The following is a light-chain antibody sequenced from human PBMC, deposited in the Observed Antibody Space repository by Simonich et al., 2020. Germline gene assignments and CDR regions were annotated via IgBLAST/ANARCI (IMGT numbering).Light chain of an antibody. CDR1: SYNIGAGYD. J-gene: IGLJ3*02. CDR2: VNS. V-gene: IGLV1-40*01. Sequence: QSVLTQPPSVSGAPGQRVTISCTGSSYNIGAGYDVHWYKQLPGTAPKLLIFVNSNRPSGVPDRFSGSKSGTSASLAITGLQAEDEADYYCQSYDSSLSGFWVFGGGTKLTVL. CDR3: QSYDSSLSGFWV.